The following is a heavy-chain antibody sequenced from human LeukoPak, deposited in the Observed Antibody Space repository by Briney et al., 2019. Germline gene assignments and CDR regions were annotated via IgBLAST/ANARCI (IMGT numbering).Heavy chain of an antibody. CDR1: GFTFSSYG. CDR3: ATSIAASSIGY. CDR2: ISYDGSNK. J-gene: IGHJ4*02. D-gene: IGHD6-6*01. Sequence: GGSLRLSCAASGFTFSSYGMHWVRQAPGKGLEWVAVISYDGSNKYYADSVKGRFTISRENSKNTLHLQMNSLRAEDTAVYYCATSIAASSIGYWGQGTLVTVSS. V-gene: IGHV3-30*03.